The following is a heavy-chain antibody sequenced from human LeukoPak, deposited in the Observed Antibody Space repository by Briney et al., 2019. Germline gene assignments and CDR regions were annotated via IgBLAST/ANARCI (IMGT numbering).Heavy chain of an antibody. CDR1: GFTFSSYA. Sequence: PGGSLRVSCAASGFTFSSYAMSWVRQAPGKGLEWVSAIRGSGGITFYADSVKGRFTISRDNAKNSVYLQMNSLRDEDTAVYYCARELGYCSGTTCSVHYYGMDVWGQGTTVTVSS. V-gene: IGHV3-23*01. J-gene: IGHJ6*02. CDR3: ARELGYCSGTTCSVHYYGMDV. D-gene: IGHD2-2*01. CDR2: IRGSGGIT.